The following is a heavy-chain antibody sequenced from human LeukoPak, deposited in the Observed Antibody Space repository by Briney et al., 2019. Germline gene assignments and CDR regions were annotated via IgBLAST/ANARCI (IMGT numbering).Heavy chain of an antibody. V-gene: IGHV4-59*12. CDR2: IYYSGST. Sequence: PSETLSLTCTVSGGSISSYYWSWIRQPPGKGLEWIGYIYYSGSTYYNPSLKSRVTISVDTSKNQFSLKLSSVTAADTAVYYCARDPYAAPPHSFDYWGQGTLVTVSS. J-gene: IGHJ4*02. CDR1: GGSISSYY. CDR3: ARDPYAAPPHSFDY.